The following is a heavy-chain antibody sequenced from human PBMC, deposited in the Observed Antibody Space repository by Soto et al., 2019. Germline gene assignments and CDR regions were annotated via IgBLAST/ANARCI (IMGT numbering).Heavy chain of an antibody. CDR3: ARDCDGSTSCYLGFDI. CDR1: GFTFSSYA. Sequence: PGGSLRLSCAASGFTFSSYAMHWVRQAPGKGLEYVSAISSNGGSTYYANSVKGRFTISRDNAKNSLYLQMNSLRAEDTAVYYCARDCDGSTSCYLGFDIWGQGTMVTGSS. J-gene: IGHJ3*02. D-gene: IGHD2-2*01. CDR2: ISSNGGST. V-gene: IGHV3-64*01.